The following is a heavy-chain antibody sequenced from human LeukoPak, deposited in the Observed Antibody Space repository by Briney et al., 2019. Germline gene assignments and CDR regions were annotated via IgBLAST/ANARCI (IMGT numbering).Heavy chain of an antibody. V-gene: IGHV4-38-2*01. CDR2: IYHSGST. J-gene: IGHJ4*02. D-gene: IGHD1-26*01. CDR1: GYSISSGYY. CDR3: ARRDSGSPWDY. Sequence: PSETLSLICAVSGYSISSGYYWGWIRQPPGKGLEWIGSIYHSGSTYYNPSLESRVTISVDTSKNQFSLKRSSVTAADTAVYYCARRDSGSPWDYWGQGTLVTVSS.